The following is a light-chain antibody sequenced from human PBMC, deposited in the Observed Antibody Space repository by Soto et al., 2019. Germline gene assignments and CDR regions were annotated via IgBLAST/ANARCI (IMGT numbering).Light chain of an antibody. V-gene: IGKV3-11*01. J-gene: IGKJ3*01. CDR1: QTVSTY. Sequence: EIVLTQSPATLSLSPGERVTLSCRASQTVSTYLAWYQQKPGQAPRLLIYDASARATGSPARLSGSGSGTDFTLTISGLEPEDFAVYYCQQRTNWLTFGPGTKVDIK. CDR3: QQRTNWLT. CDR2: DAS.